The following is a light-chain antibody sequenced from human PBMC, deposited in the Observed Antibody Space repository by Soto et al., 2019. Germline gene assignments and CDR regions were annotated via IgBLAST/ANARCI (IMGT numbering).Light chain of an antibody. V-gene: IGKV4-1*01. CDR1: QSVLYSSNNQNY. CDR2: WAS. Sequence: DIVMTQSPDSLAVSLGERATINCKSSQSVLYSSNNQNYLAWHQQKPGQPPKLLIYWASTRQSGVPDRFSGSGSGTDFTLTISSLQAEDVAVYYCQQYYSTPYTFGQGTMLEIK. J-gene: IGKJ2*01. CDR3: QQYYSTPYT.